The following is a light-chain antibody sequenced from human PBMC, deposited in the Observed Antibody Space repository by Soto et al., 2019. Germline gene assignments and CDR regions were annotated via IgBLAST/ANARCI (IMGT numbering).Light chain of an antibody. CDR3: CSYAGSSTFV. V-gene: IGLV2-23*03. J-gene: IGLJ2*01. CDR1: SSDVGSYNL. Sequence: QSVLTQPASVSGSPGQSITISCTGPSSDVGSYNLVSWYQQHPGKAPKLMIYEGSKRPSGVSNRFSGSKSGNTASLTISGLQAEDEADYYCCSYAGSSTFVFGGGTQLTVL. CDR2: EGS.